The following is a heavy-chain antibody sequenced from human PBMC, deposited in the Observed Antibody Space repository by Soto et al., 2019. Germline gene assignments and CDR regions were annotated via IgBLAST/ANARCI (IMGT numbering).Heavy chain of an antibody. V-gene: IGHV3-23*01. J-gene: IGHJ4*02. CDR2: ITVDGDTT. D-gene: IGHD2-15*01. CDR3: AKEMPSGSRLAFDF. CDR1: GFTFSSYA. Sequence: GGSLRLSCAASGFTFSSYALNWVRQAPGKGLEWVSGITVDGDTTFYAGSVKGRFTISRANSRNTVYLQMNSVRAEDTAVYYCAKEMPSGSRLAFDFWGQATLVTVSS.